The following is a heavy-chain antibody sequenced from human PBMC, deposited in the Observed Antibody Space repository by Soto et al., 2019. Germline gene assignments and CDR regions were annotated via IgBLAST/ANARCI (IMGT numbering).Heavy chain of an antibody. V-gene: IGHV1-18*01. CDR2: ISAYNGNT. J-gene: IGHJ6*02. CDR3: ARARIGVAATVHYGMDV. D-gene: IGHD6-13*01. Sequence: QVQLVQSGAEVKKPGASVKVSCKASGYTFTSYGISWVRQAPGQGLEWMGWISAYNGNTNYAQKLQGRVTMTTDTTTSTAYMELRSLRSDDTAVYYCARARIGVAATVHYGMDVWGQGTTVTVSS. CDR1: GYTFTSYG.